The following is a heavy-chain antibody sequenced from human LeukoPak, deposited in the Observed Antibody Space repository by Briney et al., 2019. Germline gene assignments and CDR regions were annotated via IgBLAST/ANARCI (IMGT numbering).Heavy chain of an antibody. V-gene: IGHV3-48*04. D-gene: IGHD4-23*01. CDR3: ARDLGLYDYGGNIDY. J-gene: IGHJ4*02. Sequence: GGSLRLSCAASGFTFSSYSMHWIRQAPGKGLEWVSYISGSSRTMYYVDSVKGRFTISRDNAKNSLYLQMNSLRAGDTAMYYCARDLGLYDYGGNIDYWGQGTLVTVSS. CDR1: GFTFSSYS. CDR2: ISGSSRTM.